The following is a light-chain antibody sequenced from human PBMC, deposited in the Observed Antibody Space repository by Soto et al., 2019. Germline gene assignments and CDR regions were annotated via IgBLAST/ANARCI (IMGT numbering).Light chain of an antibody. J-gene: IGKJ1*01. Sequence: EIVLTQSPGTLSLSPGERATLSCRASQSVSSSYLAWYQQKPGQAPRLLIYGASSRATGIPDRFSGSGSGTDLTLTISRLEPEDFAVYYCQQYGSSPPWTFGQGIKVEIK. CDR3: QQYGSSPPWT. V-gene: IGKV3-20*01. CDR1: QSVSSSY. CDR2: GAS.